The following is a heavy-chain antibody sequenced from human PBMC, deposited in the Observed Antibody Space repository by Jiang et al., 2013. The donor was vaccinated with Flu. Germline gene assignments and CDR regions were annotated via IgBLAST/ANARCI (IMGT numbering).Heavy chain of an antibody. CDR1: GGSISSYY. V-gene: IGHV4-59*01. D-gene: IGHD1-26*01. J-gene: IGHJ4*02. CDR2: LFTVGAP. Sequence: SETLSLTCTVSGGSISSYYWSWIRQPQEGAGVDWVYLFTVGAPTTTLPQESSHHIRRHVQETRFSLKLSSVTAADTAVYYCARGIVGPTNGVDYWGQGTLVTVSS. CDR3: ARGIVGPTNGVDY.